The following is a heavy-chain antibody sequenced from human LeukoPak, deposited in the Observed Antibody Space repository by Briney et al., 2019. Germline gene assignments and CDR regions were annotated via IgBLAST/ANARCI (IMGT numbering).Heavy chain of an antibody. D-gene: IGHD3-22*01. J-gene: IGHJ4*02. V-gene: IGHV3-30*18. CDR1: GFTFSSYG. CDR3: AKDVRYYDSSGYLAA. Sequence: AGGSLRLSCAASGFTFSSYGMHWVRQAPGKGLEWVAVISYDGSNKYYADSVKGRFTISRDNSKNTLYLQMNSLRAEDTAVYYCAKDVRYYDSSGYLAAWGQGTLVTVSS. CDR2: ISYDGSNK.